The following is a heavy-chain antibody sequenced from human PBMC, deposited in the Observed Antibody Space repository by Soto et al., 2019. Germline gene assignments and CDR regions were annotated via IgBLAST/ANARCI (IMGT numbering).Heavy chain of an antibody. V-gene: IGHV1-2*02. CDR1: GYTFTDYY. J-gene: IGHJ3*02. CDR2: MNPKSDGA. CDR3: TRENIENSDGLYDGFDI. D-gene: IGHD5-18*01. Sequence: ASVKVSCKTSGYTFTDYYTHWVRQAPGQGLEWMGWMNPKSDGAYFAQKFKGRVTLTRDTSIGTAYIEVNSLTSDDTAVYFCTRENIENSDGLYDGFDIWGQGTTVTVSS.